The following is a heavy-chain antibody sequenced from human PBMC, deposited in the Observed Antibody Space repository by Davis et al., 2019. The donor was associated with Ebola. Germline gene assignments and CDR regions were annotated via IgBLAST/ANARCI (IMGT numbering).Heavy chain of an antibody. CDR3: ARLYSSGWFTFDP. CDR2: IYYSGST. CDR1: GGSISSSSYY. D-gene: IGHD6-19*01. J-gene: IGHJ5*02. Sequence: SETLSLTCTVSGGSISSSSYYWGWIRQPPGKGLEWIGSIYYSGSTYYNPSPKSRVTISADTSKNQFSLQLSSVTAADTAVYYCARLYSSGWFTFDPWGQGTLVTVSS. V-gene: IGHV4-39*07.